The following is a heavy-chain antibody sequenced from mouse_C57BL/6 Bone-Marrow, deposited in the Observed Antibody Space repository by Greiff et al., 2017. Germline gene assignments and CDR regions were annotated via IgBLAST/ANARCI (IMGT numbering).Heavy chain of an antibody. V-gene: IGHV3-8*01. Sequence: VQLKEPGPGLAKPSQTLSLTCSVTGYSITSDYWNWIRKFPGNKLEYMGYIGDSGSTYYNPSPKSRISITRDTSTNQYYLQVNSVTTEDTATYYCARRWCNDGSSYGWYFDVWGTGTTVTVAS. CDR2: IGDSGST. D-gene: IGHD1-1*01. CDR3: ARRWCNDGSSYGWYFDV. J-gene: IGHJ1*03. CDR1: GYSITSDY.